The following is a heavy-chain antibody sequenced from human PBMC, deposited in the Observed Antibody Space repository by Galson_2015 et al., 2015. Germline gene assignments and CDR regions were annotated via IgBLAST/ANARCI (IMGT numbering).Heavy chain of an antibody. CDR3: ARGAPNNDYSYGMDV. D-gene: IGHD1-14*01. V-gene: IGHV3-74*01. CDR1: GFTFSSYW. J-gene: IGHJ6*02. CDR2: INSDGSST. Sequence: SLRLSCAASGFTFSSYWMNWVRQAPGKGLVWVSRINSDGSSTCYADSVKGRFTISRDNAKNTLYLQMNSLGAEDTAVYYCARGAPNNDYSYGMDVWRQVPTVTVSS.